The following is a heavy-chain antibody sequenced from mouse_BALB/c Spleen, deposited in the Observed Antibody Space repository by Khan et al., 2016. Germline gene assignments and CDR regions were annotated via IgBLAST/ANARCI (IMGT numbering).Heavy chain of an antibody. Sequence: EVKLLESGGGLVQPGGTLNLSCAASGFDFSRYWMRCARHAPGKGQEWIGEINPGSSTINYTPSLTDKFIISRDNAKNTLYLQMSKVRSEDTGLYYCARSSHYALDYWGQGTSVTVSS. CDR2: INPGSSTI. D-gene: IGHD1-1*01. V-gene: IGHV4-2*02. CDR1: GFDFSRYW. J-gene: IGHJ4*01. CDR3: ARSSHYALDY.